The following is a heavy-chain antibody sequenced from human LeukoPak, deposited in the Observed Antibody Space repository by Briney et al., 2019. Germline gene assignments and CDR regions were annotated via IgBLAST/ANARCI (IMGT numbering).Heavy chain of an antibody. J-gene: IGHJ6*02. Sequence: ASVKVSCKASGYTFTSYDINWVRQATGQGLEWMGWMNPNSGNADSAQKFQGRVTMTRNTSISTAYMELSRLRSEDTAVYYCARGLSRYYGSGTSPRMDVWGQGTTVTVSS. D-gene: IGHD3-10*01. V-gene: IGHV1-8*01. CDR3: ARGLSRYYGSGTSPRMDV. CDR1: GYTFTSYD. CDR2: MNPNSGNA.